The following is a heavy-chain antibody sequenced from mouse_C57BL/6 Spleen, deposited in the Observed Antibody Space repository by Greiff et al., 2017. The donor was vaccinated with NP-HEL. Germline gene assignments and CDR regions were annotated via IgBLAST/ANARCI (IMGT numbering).Heavy chain of an antibody. CDR3: ARGAYGIHFDY. J-gene: IGHJ2*01. CDR2: IDPSDSYT. Sequence: QVQLQQPGAELVMPGASVKLSCKASGYTFTSSWMPWVKQRPGQGLEWIGEIDPSDSYTNYNQKFKGKSTLTVDKSSSTAYMQLSSLTSEDSAVYYCARGAYGIHFDYWGQGTTLTVSS. V-gene: IGHV1-69*01. CDR1: GYTFTSSW. D-gene: IGHD2-1*01.